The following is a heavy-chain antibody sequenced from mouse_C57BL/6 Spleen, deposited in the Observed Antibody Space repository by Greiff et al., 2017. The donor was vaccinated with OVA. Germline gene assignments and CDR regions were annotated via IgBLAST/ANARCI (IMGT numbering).Heavy chain of an antibody. CDR2: IYPGDGDT. CDR1: GYAFRSSW. J-gene: IGHJ2*01. Sequence: QVQLQQSGPELVKPGASVKISCKASGYAFRSSWMNWVKQRPGKGLEWIGRIYPGDGDTNYNGKFKGKATLTADKSSSTAYMQLSSLTSEDSAVYFGARGGAQAFDYWGQGTTLTVSS. CDR3: ARGGAQAFDY. D-gene: IGHD3-2*02. V-gene: IGHV1-82*01.